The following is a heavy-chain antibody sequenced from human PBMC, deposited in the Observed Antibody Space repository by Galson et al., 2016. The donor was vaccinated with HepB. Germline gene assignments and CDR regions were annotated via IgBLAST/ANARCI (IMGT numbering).Heavy chain of an antibody. D-gene: IGHD3-10*01. V-gene: IGHV3-21*01. CDR3: TRDPGDYYGSGDHYVHAFDV. CDR2: ISATSSYR. J-gene: IGHJ3*01. Sequence: SLRLSCAASGFTFSSYSMNWVRQAPGKGLEWVSSISATSSYRYYADSLKGRFTISRDNAQNSLYLQVNNLRADDTALYFCTRDPGDYYGSGDHYVHAFDVWGQGTMVTVSS. CDR1: GFTFSSYS.